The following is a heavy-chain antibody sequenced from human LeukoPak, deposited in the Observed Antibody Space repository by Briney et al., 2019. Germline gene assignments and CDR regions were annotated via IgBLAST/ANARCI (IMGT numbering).Heavy chain of an antibody. CDR2: INPNSGGT. CDR3: ARGHPYYYDSSGYHPPGYYYGMDV. V-gene: IGHV1-2*02. D-gene: IGHD3-22*01. Sequence: ASVKVSCKASGYTFTGYYMHWVRQAPGQGLEWMGWINPNSGGTNYAQKFQGRVTMTRDTSISTAYMELSRLRSDDTAVYYCARGHPYYYDSSGYHPPGYYYGMDVWGQGTTVTVSS. J-gene: IGHJ6*02. CDR1: GYTFTGYY.